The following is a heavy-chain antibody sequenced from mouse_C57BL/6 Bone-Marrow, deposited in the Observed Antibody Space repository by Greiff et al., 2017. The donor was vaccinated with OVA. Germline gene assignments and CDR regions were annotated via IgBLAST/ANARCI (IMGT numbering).Heavy chain of an antibody. D-gene: IGHD2-14*01. CDR1: GYSFTSDY. CDR2: ISYSGST. CDR3: ARGGTPMDY. Sequence: EVKLVESGPGLAKPSQTLSLTCSVTGYSFTSDYWNWIRKFPGNNLEYMGYISYSGSTYYNPSLNSRISITRDTSTNQYYLQLNAVNTEDTAAYYWARGGTPMDYWGQGTSVTVSS. V-gene: IGHV3-8*01. J-gene: IGHJ4*01.